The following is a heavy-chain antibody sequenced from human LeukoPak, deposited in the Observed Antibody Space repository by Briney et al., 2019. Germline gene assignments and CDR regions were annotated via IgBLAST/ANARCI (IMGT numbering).Heavy chain of an antibody. CDR3: ARTYYDYVWGSYRPGYFDY. CDR2: IIPIFGTA. Sequence: SVKVSCKASGCTFSSYGISWVRQAPGQGLEWVGGIIPIFGTANYAQKFQGRVTITTDESTSTAYMELSSLRSEDTAVYYCARTYYDYVWGSYRPGYFDYWGQGTLVTVSS. J-gene: IGHJ4*02. D-gene: IGHD3-16*02. CDR1: GCTFSSYG. V-gene: IGHV1-69*05.